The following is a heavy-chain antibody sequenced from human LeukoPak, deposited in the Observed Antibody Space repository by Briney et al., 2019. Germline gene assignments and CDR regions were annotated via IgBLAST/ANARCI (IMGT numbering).Heavy chain of an antibody. CDR3: ARDQAIASDY. CDR2: INWNGGST. V-gene: IGHV3-20*04. Sequence: GGSLRLSCAASGFSFDDYGMSWVRQAPGKGLEWVSGINWNGGSTGYGDSVKGRFTISRDNAKNSLYLQMNSLRVEDTALYYCARDQAIASDYWGQGTLVTVSS. CDR1: GFSFDDYG. D-gene: IGHD2-15*01. J-gene: IGHJ4*02.